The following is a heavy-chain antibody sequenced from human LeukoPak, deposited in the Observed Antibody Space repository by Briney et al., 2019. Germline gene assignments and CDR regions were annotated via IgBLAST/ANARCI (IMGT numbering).Heavy chain of an antibody. D-gene: IGHD4-17*01. V-gene: IGHV1-2*04. Sequence: ASVKVSCKASGYTFTGYYMHWVRQAPGQGLEWMGWINPNGGGTNYAQKFQGWVTMTRDTSISTAYMELSRLRSDDTAVYYCARVGDYGTMLNYWGQGTLVTVSS. CDR1: GYTFTGYY. J-gene: IGHJ4*02. CDR3: ARVGDYGTMLNY. CDR2: INPNGGGT.